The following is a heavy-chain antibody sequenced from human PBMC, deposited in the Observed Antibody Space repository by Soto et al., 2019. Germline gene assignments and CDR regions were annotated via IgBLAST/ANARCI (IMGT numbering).Heavy chain of an antibody. CDR1: GGSISSGGYY. J-gene: IGHJ6*03. CDR2: IYYSGST. D-gene: IGHD3-3*01. Sequence: ILSLTCTVAGGSISSGGYYWSWIRQHPGKGLEWIGYIYYSGSTYYNPSLKSRVTISVDTSKNQFSLKLSSVTAADTAVYYCARDREITIFGVVHYYYYYMDVWGKGTTVTVSS. CDR3: ARDREITIFGVVHYYYYYMDV. V-gene: IGHV4-31*03.